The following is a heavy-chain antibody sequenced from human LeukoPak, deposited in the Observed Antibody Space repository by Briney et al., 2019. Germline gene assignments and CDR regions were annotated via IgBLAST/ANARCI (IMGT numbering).Heavy chain of an antibody. CDR3: ARVLIGNYDFWSGLFDY. Sequence: PSETLSLTCTVSGGSISSYYWSWIRQPPGKGLEWLGYIYYSGSTNYNPSLKSRVTISVDTSKNQFSLKLSSVTAADTAVYYCARVLIGNYDFWSGLFDYWGQGTLVTVSS. CDR1: GGSISSYY. J-gene: IGHJ4*02. CDR2: IYYSGST. V-gene: IGHV4-59*01. D-gene: IGHD3-3*01.